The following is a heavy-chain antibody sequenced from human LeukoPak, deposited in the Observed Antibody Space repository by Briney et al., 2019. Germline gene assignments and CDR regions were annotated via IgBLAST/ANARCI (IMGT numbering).Heavy chain of an antibody. CDR3: ARHSEYCSSTSCYWGLRFGPFDP. J-gene: IGHJ5*02. CDR2: IYYSGST. D-gene: IGHD2-2*01. V-gene: IGHV4-30-4*08. CDR1: GGSISSGDYY. Sequence: SETLSLTCTVSGGSISSGDYYWSWIRQPPGKGLEWIGYIYYSGSTYYNPSLKSRVTISVDTSKNQFSLKLSSVTAADTAVYYCARHSEYCSSTSCYWGLRFGPFDPWGQGTLVTVSS.